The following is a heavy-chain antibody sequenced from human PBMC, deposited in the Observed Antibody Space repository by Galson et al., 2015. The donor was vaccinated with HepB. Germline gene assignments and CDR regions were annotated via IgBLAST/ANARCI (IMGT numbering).Heavy chain of an antibody. V-gene: IGHV4-61*03. CDR1: GGSVSSDSYY. CDR2: IFHTGST. Sequence: LTCTVSGGSVSSDSYYWTWIRQPPGKGLEWIGYIFHTGSTYYNPSFQSRVTISVDTSKNHFSLKLSSVTAANTAMYFCARERRSPRAFDYWGLGTLVTVSS. J-gene: IGHJ4*02. CDR3: ARERRSPRAFDY.